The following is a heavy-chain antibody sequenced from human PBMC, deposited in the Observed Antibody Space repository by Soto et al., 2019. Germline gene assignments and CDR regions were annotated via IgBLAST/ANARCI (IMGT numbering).Heavy chain of an antibody. Sequence: QVPLVQSGAEVKKPGASVKVSCKASGYTFTGYYMHWVRQAPGQGLEWMGWINPNSGGTNYAQKFQGWVTMTRDTSISTAYMELSRLRSDDTAVYYCARARGIAAAGTGAFDIWGQGRMVTVSS. V-gene: IGHV1-2*04. CDR3: ARARGIAAAGTGAFDI. CDR2: INPNSGGT. D-gene: IGHD6-13*01. J-gene: IGHJ3*02. CDR1: GYTFTGYY.